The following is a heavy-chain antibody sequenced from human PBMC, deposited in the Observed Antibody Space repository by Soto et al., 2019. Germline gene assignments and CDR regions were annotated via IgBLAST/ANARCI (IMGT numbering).Heavy chain of an antibody. J-gene: IGHJ6*03. CDR2: IYYSGST. V-gene: IGHV4-39*01. CDR3: ANHCSSTSCYGLRGYYYYYYMDV. CDR1: GGSISSSSYY. Sequence: SETLSLTCTVSGGSISSSSYYWGWIRQPPGKGLEWIGSIYYSGSTYYNPSLKSRVTISVDTSKNQFSLKLSSMTAADTAVYYCANHCSSTSCYGLRGYYYYYYMDVWGKGTTVTVSS. D-gene: IGHD2-2*01.